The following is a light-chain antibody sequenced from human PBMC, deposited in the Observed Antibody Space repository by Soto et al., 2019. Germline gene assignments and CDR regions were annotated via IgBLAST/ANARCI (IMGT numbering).Light chain of an antibody. V-gene: IGKV3-20*01. CDR1: QSVSSSY. CDR3: QQYGSSPYT. Sequence: EIVLTQSPGTLSLSPGERATLSCRASQSVSSSYLAWYQQKPGQAPRLLIYDASTRATGIPDRFSGSGSGTDFTHIISRLEPEDFALSYCQQYGSSPYTFGQGAKLEIK. J-gene: IGKJ2*01. CDR2: DAS.